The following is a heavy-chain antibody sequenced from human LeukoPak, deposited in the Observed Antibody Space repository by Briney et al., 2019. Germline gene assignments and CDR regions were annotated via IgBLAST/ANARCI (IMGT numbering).Heavy chain of an antibody. D-gene: IGHD3-22*01. J-gene: IGHJ4*02. V-gene: IGHV3-7*01. CDR2: IKQDGSEK. Sequence: PGGSLRLSCAASGFTFSNAWMSWVRQAPGKGLEWVANIKQDGSEKYYVDSVKGRFTISRDNAKNSLYLQMNSLRAEDTAVYYCVRDMDYDSGSFDYWGQGTLVTVSS. CDR1: GFTFSNAW. CDR3: VRDMDYDSGSFDY.